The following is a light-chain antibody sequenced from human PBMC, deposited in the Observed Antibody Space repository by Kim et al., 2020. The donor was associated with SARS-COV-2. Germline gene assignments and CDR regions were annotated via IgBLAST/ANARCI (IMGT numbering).Light chain of an antibody. V-gene: IGKV1-5*03. CDR1: QGISSW. Sequence: SASVGGRVTIPCRASQGISSWLGWYQQKPRKAPKLLIYKASSLESGVPSRFSGSGSGTEFTLTISSLQPDDFATYYCQQYNSYWTFGQGTKVDIK. CDR3: QQYNSYWT. J-gene: IGKJ1*01. CDR2: KAS.